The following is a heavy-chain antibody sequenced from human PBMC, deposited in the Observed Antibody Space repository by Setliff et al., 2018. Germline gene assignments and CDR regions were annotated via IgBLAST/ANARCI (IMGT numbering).Heavy chain of an antibody. Sequence: PGGSLRLSCAASGFTFSSYAMSWVRQAPGKGLEWVSAISATGGTTFYADSVKGRFTISRDNSKNTLYLQMNSLRAEDTAVYYCARDSSLAAAVVVTALDYWGQGTLVTVSS. CDR3: ARDSSLAAAVVVTALDY. CDR2: ISATGGTT. J-gene: IGHJ4*02. CDR1: GFTFSSYA. V-gene: IGHV3-23*01. D-gene: IGHD2-21*02.